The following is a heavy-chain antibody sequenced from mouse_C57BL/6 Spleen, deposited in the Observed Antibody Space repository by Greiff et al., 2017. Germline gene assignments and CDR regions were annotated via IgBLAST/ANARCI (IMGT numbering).Heavy chain of an antibody. CDR3: ARSTWGAMDY. CDR1: GYAFSSSW. Sequence: QVQLKESGPELVKPGDSVKISCKAPGYAFSSSWMNWVKQRPGKGLEWIGRIYPGDGDTNYNGKLKGKAKLTADKSPSTPYMQLSSLKSEDSEVNCCARSTWGAMDYWGQRTSVTVPS. J-gene: IGHJ4*01. CDR2: IYPGDGDT. V-gene: IGHV1-82*01. D-gene: IGHD4-1*01.